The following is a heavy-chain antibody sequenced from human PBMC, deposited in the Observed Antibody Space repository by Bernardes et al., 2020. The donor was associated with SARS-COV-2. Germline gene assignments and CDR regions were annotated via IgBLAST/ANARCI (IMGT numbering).Heavy chain of an antibody. Sequence: VGSLRLSCAASGFTFDTYAMSWVRQAAGKGLEWVSGISSSGYSTYYPDSVKGRFTISRDNSMNTLSLQMNSLRAEDTAVYYCAKNFHYYDSSDYPRAFDIWGQGTVVTVSS. V-gene: IGHV3-23*01. D-gene: IGHD3-22*01. CDR2: ISSSGYST. CDR1: GFTFDTYA. CDR3: AKNFHYYDSSDYPRAFDI. J-gene: IGHJ3*02.